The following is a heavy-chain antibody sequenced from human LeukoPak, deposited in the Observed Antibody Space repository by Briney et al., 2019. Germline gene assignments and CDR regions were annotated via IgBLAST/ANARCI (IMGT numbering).Heavy chain of an antibody. D-gene: IGHD3-22*01. CDR1: GGTFSSYA. V-gene: IGHV1-69*13. CDR2: IIPIFGTA. J-gene: IGHJ6*02. Sequence: GASVTVSCKASGGTFSSYAISWVRQAPGQGLEWMGGIIPIFGTANYAQKFQGRVTITADESTSTAYMELSSLRSEDTAVYYCASAYDSSGYSYYYGMGFWGQGTTVTVSS. CDR3: ASAYDSSGYSYYYGMGF.